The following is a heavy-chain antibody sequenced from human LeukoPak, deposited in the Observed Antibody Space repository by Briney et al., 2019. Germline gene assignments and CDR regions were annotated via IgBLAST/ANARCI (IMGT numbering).Heavy chain of an antibody. V-gene: IGHV4-59*01. CDR2: IYYSGST. CDR1: GGSFSGYY. CDR3: ARVSLLPRRRYGRNRGGMDV. Sequence: PSETLSLTCAVYGGSFSGYYWGWIRQPPGKGLEWIGSIYYSGSTNYNPSLKSRVTISVDTSKNQFSLKLSSVTAADTAVYYCARVSLLPRRRYGRNRGGMDVWGRGTTVTVSS. J-gene: IGHJ6*02. D-gene: IGHD1-14*01.